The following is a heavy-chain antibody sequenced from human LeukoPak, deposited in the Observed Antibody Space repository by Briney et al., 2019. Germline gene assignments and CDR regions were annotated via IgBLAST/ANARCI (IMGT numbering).Heavy chain of an antibody. CDR1: GYTLTELS. V-gene: IGHV1-24*01. D-gene: IGHD5-12*01. Sequence: ASVKVSCKVSGYTLTELSMHWVRQAPGKGLEWMGGFDPEDGETIYAQKFQGRVTIIADKSTSTAYMELSSLRSEDTAVYYCARDGRGYSDYDFRYFDYWGQGTLITVSS. CDR3: ARDGRGYSDYDFRYFDY. CDR2: FDPEDGET. J-gene: IGHJ4*02.